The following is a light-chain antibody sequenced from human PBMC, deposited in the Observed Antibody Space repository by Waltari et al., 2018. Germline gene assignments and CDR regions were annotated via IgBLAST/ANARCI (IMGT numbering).Light chain of an antibody. V-gene: IGKV1-5*03. J-gene: IGKJ4*01. CDR1: QNTNTW. Sequence: DIQMTQSPSTLSASVGDRVTITCRASQNTNTWLAWFQQKPWKAPKLMIYKASSLESGVPSRFSGSGSGTEFTLTVSSLQPDDFATYYCQQYNSYPLTFGGGTKVEIK. CDR3: QQYNSYPLT. CDR2: KAS.